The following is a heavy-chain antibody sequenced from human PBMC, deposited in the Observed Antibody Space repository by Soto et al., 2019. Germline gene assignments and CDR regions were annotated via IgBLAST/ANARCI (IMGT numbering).Heavy chain of an antibody. J-gene: IGHJ4*02. V-gene: IGHV3-48*01. Sequence: GSLRLSCVASGFSFSNYNMNWVRQAPGKGLEWVSYITDSSDTVHYADSVRGRFTISRDNAESSLYLQMNSLRGEDTAVYFCARDFGHGYYLDYWGRGTLVTVS. CDR1: GFSFSNYN. CDR3: ARDFGHGYYLDY. D-gene: IGHD3-3*01. CDR2: ITDSSDTV.